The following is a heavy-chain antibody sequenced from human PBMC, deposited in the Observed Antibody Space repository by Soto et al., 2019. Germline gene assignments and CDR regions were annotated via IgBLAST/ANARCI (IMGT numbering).Heavy chain of an antibody. Sequence: XTLSLHCTVSGXALSSGYYWGWIRQPPGKGLEWIGSIYHSGTTSYNPSLKSRLTISVDTSKNQFSLKLSSVTAADTAVYYCVRDRGSNYWGQGTLV. CDR1: GXALSSGYY. D-gene: IGHD1-26*01. J-gene: IGHJ4*02. CDR3: VRDRGSNY. V-gene: IGHV4-38-2*02. CDR2: IYHSGTT.